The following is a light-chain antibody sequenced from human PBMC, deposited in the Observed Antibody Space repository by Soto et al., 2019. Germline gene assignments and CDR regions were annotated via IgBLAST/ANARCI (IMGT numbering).Light chain of an antibody. J-gene: IGKJ4*01. Sequence: EIGMTQSPATLSVSPGDRATLSCRASQSVGSNLAWYQQKPGQAPRLLIYGASTRATGIPARFSGSGSGTEFTLTISSLQSEDFAVYYCQQYNNWPPLTFGGGTKVAIK. V-gene: IGKV3-15*01. CDR1: QSVGSN. CDR2: GAS. CDR3: QQYNNWPPLT.